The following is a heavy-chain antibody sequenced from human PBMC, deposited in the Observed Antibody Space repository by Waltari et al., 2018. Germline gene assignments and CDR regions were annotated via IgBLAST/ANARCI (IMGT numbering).Heavy chain of an antibody. V-gene: IGHV3-33*01. Sequence: QEQLVESVGGVVQPGRSLRLSCAASVFTFSGYDMQWVRQAPGKGVGWVEVIWYDGKSKNYSGPVKGRITISRGNSKSHLYLQMSSLGVEDTAVYYCARDPDIAPTNFRYYYSGMDVWGQGTTVTVS. CDR1: VFTFSGYD. J-gene: IGHJ6*02. CDR2: IWYDGKSK. D-gene: IGHD5-12*01. CDR3: ARDPDIAPTNFRYYYSGMDV.